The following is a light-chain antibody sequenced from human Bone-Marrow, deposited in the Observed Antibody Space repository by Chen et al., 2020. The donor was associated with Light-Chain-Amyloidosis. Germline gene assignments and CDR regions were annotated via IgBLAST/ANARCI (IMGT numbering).Light chain of an antibody. J-gene: IGLJ1*01. CDR3: YSYVGSSTYV. V-gene: IGLV2-23*02. Sequence: HSALTQPASVSGSPGQSITISCTGTSSDVGGYNLVSWYQQHPGKAPKLMIYDVTQRPSGVSNRFSGSKSGNTASLTISGLQAEDEADYYCYSYVGSSTYVFGSGTKVTVL. CDR1: SSDVGGYNL. CDR2: DVT.